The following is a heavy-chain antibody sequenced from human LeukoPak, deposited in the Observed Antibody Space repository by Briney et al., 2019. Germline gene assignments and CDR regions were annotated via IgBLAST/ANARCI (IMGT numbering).Heavy chain of an antibody. D-gene: IGHD3-22*01. J-gene: IGHJ3*01. V-gene: IGHV5-51*01. CDR3: ARPNITSYYDSRGYDAFDV. Sequence: GESLKISCKGSGYRFNAYWIAWVRQMPGKGLEWMGIIYPDDSDTRYSPSFQGQVTISADKSVRTAYLQWSSLKASDTAMFYCARPNITSYYDSRGYDAFDVWGQGTMVTVSS. CDR1: GYRFNAYW. CDR2: IYPDDSDT.